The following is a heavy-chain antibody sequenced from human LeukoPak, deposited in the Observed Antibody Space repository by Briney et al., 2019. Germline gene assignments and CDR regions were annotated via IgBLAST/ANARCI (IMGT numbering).Heavy chain of an antibody. V-gene: IGHV3-9*03. D-gene: IGHD2-15*01. Sequence: GGSLRLSCAASGFTFDDYAMHWVRQAPGKGLEWVSGISWNSVSIDYADSVKGRFTISRDNAKNSLYLQMNSLRPEDMALYYCAKETIFCSGGSCYHDAFDIWGQGTMVTVSS. CDR1: GFTFDDYA. CDR3: AKETIFCSGGSCYHDAFDI. CDR2: ISWNSVSI. J-gene: IGHJ3*02.